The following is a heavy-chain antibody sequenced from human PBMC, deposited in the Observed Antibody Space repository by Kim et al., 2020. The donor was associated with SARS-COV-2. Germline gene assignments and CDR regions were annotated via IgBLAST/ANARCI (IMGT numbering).Heavy chain of an antibody. Sequence: GGSLRLSCAASGFTFSSYEMNWVRQAPGKGQEWVSYISSSGSTIYYADSVKGRFTISRDNAKNSLYLQMNSLRAEDTAVYYCARIYCSSTSCRYSAEYFQHSGQGTLVTVSS. V-gene: IGHV3-48*03. CDR2: ISSSGSTI. CDR3: ARIYCSSTSCRYSAEYFQH. D-gene: IGHD2-2*01. J-gene: IGHJ1*01. CDR1: GFTFSSYE.